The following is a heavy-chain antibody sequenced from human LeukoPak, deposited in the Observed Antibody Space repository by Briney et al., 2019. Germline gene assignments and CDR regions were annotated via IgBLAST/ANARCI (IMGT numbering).Heavy chain of an antibody. V-gene: IGHV3-48*03. D-gene: IGHD6-19*01. CDR1: GFTFSSYE. CDR2: ISSSGSTI. CDR3: ARHEKSRGWLPFDY. J-gene: IGHJ4*02. Sequence: PGGSLRLSCAASGFTFSSYEMNWVRQAPGKGLEWVSYISSSGSTIYYADSVKGRFTISRDNAKNSLYLQMNSLRAEDTAVYYCARHEKSRGWLPFDYWGQGTLVTVSS.